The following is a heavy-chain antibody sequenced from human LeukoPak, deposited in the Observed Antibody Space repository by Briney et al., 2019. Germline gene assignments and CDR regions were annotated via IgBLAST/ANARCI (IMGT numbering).Heavy chain of an antibody. Sequence: PGGSLRLSCAASGFTFSSYSMNWARQAPGKGLEWVSYISYSSSTIYYADSVKGRFTISRDNGKNSLYLQMNSLRAEDTAVYYCARDGSLRWPHAFDIWGQGTMVTVSS. CDR1: GFTFSSYS. V-gene: IGHV3-48*01. CDR3: ARDGSLRWPHAFDI. D-gene: IGHD4-23*01. CDR2: ISYSSSTI. J-gene: IGHJ3*02.